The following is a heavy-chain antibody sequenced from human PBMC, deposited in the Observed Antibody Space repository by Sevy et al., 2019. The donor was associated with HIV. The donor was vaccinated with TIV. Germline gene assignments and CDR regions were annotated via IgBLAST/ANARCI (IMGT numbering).Heavy chain of an antibody. J-gene: IGHJ4*02. CDR3: ARDLGYGMLSPHFDY. CDR2: ISYDGSNK. CDR1: GFTFSSYA. D-gene: IGHD5-18*01. Sequence: GGSLRLSCAASGFTFSSYAMHWVRQAPGKGLEWVAVISYDGSNKYYADSVKGRFTISRDNSKNTLYLQMNSLRAEDTAVYYCARDLGYGMLSPHFDYWGQGTLVTVSS. V-gene: IGHV3-30-3*01.